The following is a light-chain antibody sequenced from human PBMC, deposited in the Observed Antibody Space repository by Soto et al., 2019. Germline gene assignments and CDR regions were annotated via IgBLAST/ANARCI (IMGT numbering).Light chain of an antibody. CDR1: SSDVGSYNL. V-gene: IGLV2-23*01. CDR2: EGS. J-gene: IGLJ1*01. CDR3: CSYAGSYV. Sequence: QCVLTQPASVSGSAGQSITISCTGTSSDVGSYNLVSWYQQHPGKAPKLMIYEGSKRPSGVSNRFSGSKSGNTASLTISGLQAEDEADYYCCSYAGSYVFGTGTKVTVL.